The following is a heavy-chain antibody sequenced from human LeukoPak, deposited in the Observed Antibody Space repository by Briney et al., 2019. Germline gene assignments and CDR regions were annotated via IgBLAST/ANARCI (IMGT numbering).Heavy chain of an antibody. CDR1: GYSISSGYY. V-gene: IGHV4-38-2*01. Sequence: SETLSLTCAVSGYSISSGYYWGWIRQPPGKGLEWIGSIYHRGSTYYNPSLKSRVTISVDTSKNQFSLKLSSVTAADTAVYYCARVLGYYGSGSKNWFDPWGQGTLVTVSS. CDR2: IYHRGST. J-gene: IGHJ5*02. CDR3: ARVLGYYGSGSKNWFDP. D-gene: IGHD3-10*01.